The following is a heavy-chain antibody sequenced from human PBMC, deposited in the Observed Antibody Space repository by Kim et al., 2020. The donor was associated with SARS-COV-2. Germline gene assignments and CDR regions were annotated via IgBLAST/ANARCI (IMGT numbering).Heavy chain of an antibody. V-gene: IGHV3-23*01. CDR3: MKGGWGWIWDH. CDR2: IDGSDGTT. Sequence: GGSLRLSCTTSGFTFTGYAMSWVRQAPGKGLEWVSSIDGSDGTTYYVDSVKGRFTISRDNSKNTLYLQMTSLRADATAVYYCMKGGWGWIWDHWGPGT. CDR1: GFTFTGYA. J-gene: IGHJ4*02. D-gene: IGHD2-2*03.